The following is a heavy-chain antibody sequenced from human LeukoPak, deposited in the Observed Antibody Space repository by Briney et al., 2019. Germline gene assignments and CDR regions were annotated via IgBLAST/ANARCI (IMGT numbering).Heavy chain of an antibody. J-gene: IGHJ5*02. Sequence: PGGSLRLSCAASEFIFSDYSMNWVRQAPGKGLEWVSSISSSSNYIYYADSVKGRFTISRDNAKNSLYLQMNSLRAEDTAVYYCARVEESASFDPWGQGTLVTVSS. V-gene: IGHV3-21*01. CDR3: ARVEESASFDP. D-gene: IGHD3-3*01. CDR2: ISSSSNYI. CDR1: EFIFSDYS.